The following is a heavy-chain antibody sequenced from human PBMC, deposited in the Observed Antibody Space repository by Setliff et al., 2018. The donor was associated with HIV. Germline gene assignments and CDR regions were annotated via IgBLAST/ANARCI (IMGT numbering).Heavy chain of an antibody. Sequence: PGGSLRLSCAASVFTFNNYGMNGVRQAPGKGLEWVSSISSSSGYIYYADSVKGRFTISIDKSKNTLYLQMNSLRAADTAVYYSAKDITGPASNSGRNKNWFDPWGEGTLVTVSS. D-gene: IGHD4-4*01. CDR1: VFTFNNYG. CDR2: ISSSSGYI. V-gene: IGHV3-21*04. J-gene: IGHJ5*02. CDR3: AKDITGPASNSGRNKNWFDP.